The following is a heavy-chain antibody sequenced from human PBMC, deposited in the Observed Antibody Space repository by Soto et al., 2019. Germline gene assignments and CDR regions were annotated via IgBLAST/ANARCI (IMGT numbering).Heavy chain of an antibody. CDR1: GYTFTSYY. V-gene: IGHV1-46*01. Sequence: GASVKVSCKASGYTFTSYYMHWVRQAPGQGLEWMGIINPSGGSTSYAQKFQGRVTMTRDTSTSTVYMELSSLRSEDTAVYYCARDLIHYDFWSGYPGYYYYYGMDVWGQGTTVTVSS. D-gene: IGHD3-3*01. J-gene: IGHJ6*02. CDR3: ARDLIHYDFWSGYPGYYYYYGMDV. CDR2: INPSGGST.